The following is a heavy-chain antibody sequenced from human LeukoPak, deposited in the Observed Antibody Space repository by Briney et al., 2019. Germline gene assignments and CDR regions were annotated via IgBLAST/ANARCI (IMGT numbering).Heavy chain of an antibody. V-gene: IGHV1-2*02. Sequence: ASVKVSCKASGYTFTGYYMHWVRQVPGQGLEWMGWINPNSGGTNYAQKFQGRVTMTRDTSINTAYMELSRLRSDDTAVYYCARWDGYSSSPDYWGQGSLVTVSS. CDR2: INPNSGGT. CDR3: ARWDGYSSSPDY. CDR1: GYTFTGYY. J-gene: IGHJ4*02. D-gene: IGHD6-13*01.